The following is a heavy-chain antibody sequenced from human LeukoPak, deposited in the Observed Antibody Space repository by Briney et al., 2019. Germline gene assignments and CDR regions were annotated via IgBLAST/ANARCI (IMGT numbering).Heavy chain of an antibody. V-gene: IGHV3-21*01. CDR1: GFSFSSYS. D-gene: IGHD4-17*01. J-gene: IGHJ4*02. Sequence: RGSLRLSCAASGFSFSSYSMNGVRQAPGKGRWWVTSISSSSSYIYYADSVKGRFTISRDNAKNSLYLQMNSLRAEGTAVYYCARDGTPVTTDYWGQGTLVTVSS. CDR3: ARDGTPVTTDY. CDR2: ISSSSSYI.